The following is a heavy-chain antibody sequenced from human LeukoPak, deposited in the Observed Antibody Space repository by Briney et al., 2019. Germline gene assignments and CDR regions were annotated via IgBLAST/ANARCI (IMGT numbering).Heavy chain of an antibody. V-gene: IGHV3-48*03. CDR1: GFAFSSYE. CDR2: ISSSGSTI. D-gene: IGHD5-18*01. J-gene: IGHJ4*02. Sequence: GGSLRLSCAASGFAFSSYEMNWVRQAPGKGLEWVSYISSSGSTIYYADSVKGRFTISRDNAKNSLYLQMNSLRAEDTAVYYCARDGYSYGYGDYWGQGTLVTVSS. CDR3: ARDGYSYGYGDY.